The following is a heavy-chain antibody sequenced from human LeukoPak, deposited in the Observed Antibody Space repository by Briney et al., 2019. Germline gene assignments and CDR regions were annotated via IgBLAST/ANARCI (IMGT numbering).Heavy chain of an antibody. D-gene: IGHD1-26*01. CDR3: ARDYSGNYYKGFDY. Sequence: PGRSLRLSCAASGFTFSSYGMHWVRQAPGKGLEWVAVISNAGNNKYYADSVKGRFTISRDNSKNTVSLQMNSLRAEDTAVYYCARDYSGNYYKGFDYWGQGTLVTVSS. CDR1: GFTFSSYG. CDR2: ISNAGNNK. J-gene: IGHJ4*02. V-gene: IGHV3-30*03.